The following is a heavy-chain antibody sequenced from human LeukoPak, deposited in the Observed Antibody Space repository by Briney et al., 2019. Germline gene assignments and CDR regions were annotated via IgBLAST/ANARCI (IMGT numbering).Heavy chain of an antibody. V-gene: IGHV1-69*05. J-gene: IGHJ4*02. CDR2: IIPIFGTA. CDR3: ARVKGADYGDRPALDFDY. Sequence: SVKVSCKASGGTFSSYAISWVRQAPGQGLEWMGGIIPIFGTANYAQKFQGRVTITTDESTSTAYMVLSSLRSEDTAVYYCARVKGADYGDRPALDFDYWGQGTLVTVSS. CDR1: GGTFSSYA. D-gene: IGHD4-17*01.